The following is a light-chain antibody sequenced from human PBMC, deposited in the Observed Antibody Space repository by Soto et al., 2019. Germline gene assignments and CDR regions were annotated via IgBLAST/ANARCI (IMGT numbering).Light chain of an antibody. CDR2: AAS. V-gene: IGKV1-39*01. J-gene: IGKJ1*01. Sequence: DIQMTQSPSSLSASVGDRVTITCRTSQSISSYLNWYQQKPGKAPNLLIYAASSLQSGVPSRFSGSGSETDFTLTISSLQPEDFATYFCQQSYNTPWTFGQGTKVEIK. CDR3: QQSYNTPWT. CDR1: QSISSY.